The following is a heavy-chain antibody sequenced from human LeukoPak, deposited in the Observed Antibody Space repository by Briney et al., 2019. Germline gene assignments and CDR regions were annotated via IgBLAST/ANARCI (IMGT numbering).Heavy chain of an antibody. J-gene: IGHJ4*02. CDR2: IHPGTGDT. V-gene: IGHV1-2*02. CDR1: GHTFTAYY. Sequence: ASVKVSCKASGHTFTAYYIHRVRQAPGQGLEWMGWIHPGTGDTNYAQKFQGRVTVSRDTSISTAYMELSRLRSDDTAVYYCGSYASGYNWLKVWGQGTPVTVSS. CDR3: GSYASGYNWLKV. D-gene: IGHD3-10*01.